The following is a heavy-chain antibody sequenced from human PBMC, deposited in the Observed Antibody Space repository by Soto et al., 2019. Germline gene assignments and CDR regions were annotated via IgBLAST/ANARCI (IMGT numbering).Heavy chain of an antibody. CDR3: ARVLAVTTDDDVEYFCF. CDR1: GYTFTSYG. V-gene: IGHV1-18*01. CDR2: ISAYNGNT. Sequence: QVQLVQSGAEVKKPGASVKVSCKASGYTFTSYGISWVRQAHGQGLEWMGWISAYNGNTNYAQKLRHRVTITTDTSTNKAYMERGSLRADVTAVYYCARVLAVTTDDDVEYFCFWGQGTLVTVSS. D-gene: IGHD4-17*01. J-gene: IGHJ4*02.